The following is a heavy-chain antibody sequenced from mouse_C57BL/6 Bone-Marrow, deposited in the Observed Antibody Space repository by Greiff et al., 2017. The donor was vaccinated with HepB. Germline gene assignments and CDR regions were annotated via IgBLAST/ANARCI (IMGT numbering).Heavy chain of an antibody. D-gene: IGHD1-1*01. CDR2: ISDGGSYT. J-gene: IGHJ3*01. CDR3: ASLLRAY. Sequence: EVQVVESGGGLVKPGGSLKLSCAASGFTFSSYAMSWVRQTPEKRLEWVATISDGGSYTYYPDNVKGRFTISRDNAKNNLYLQMSHLKSEDTAMYYCASLLRAYWGQGTLVTVSA. CDR1: GFTFSSYA. V-gene: IGHV5-4*01.